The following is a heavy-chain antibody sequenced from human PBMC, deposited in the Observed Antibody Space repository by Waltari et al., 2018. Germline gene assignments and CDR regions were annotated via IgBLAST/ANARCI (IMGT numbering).Heavy chain of an antibody. D-gene: IGHD3-22*01. CDR1: GGSISSHY. Sequence: QVQLQESGPGLVKPSETLSLTCTVSGGSISSHYWSWIRQPPGKGLEWIGYIYYSGSTNYNPSLKSRVTISVDTSKNQFSLKLSSVTAADTAVYYCARDHQNYYDSSGYYSDFDYWGQGTLVTVSS. V-gene: IGHV4-59*11. CDR3: ARDHQNYYDSSGYYSDFDY. J-gene: IGHJ4*02. CDR2: IYYSGST.